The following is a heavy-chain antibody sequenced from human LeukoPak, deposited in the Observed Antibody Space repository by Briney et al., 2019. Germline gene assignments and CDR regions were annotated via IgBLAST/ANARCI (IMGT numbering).Heavy chain of an antibody. CDR1: GYTFTSYG. V-gene: IGHV1-18*01. Sequence: GASVKVSCKASGYTFTSYGISWVRQAPGQGLEWMGWISAYNGNTNYAQKFQGRVTMTRDTSISTAYMELSRLRSDDTAVYYCARDFVVVVPAANNDYWGQGTLVTVSS. D-gene: IGHD2-2*01. CDR2: ISAYNGNT. J-gene: IGHJ4*02. CDR3: ARDFVVVVPAANNDY.